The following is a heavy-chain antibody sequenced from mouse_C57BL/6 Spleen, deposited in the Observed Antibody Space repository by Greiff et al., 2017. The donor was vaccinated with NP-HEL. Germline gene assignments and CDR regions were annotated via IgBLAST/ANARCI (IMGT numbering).Heavy chain of an antibody. CDR3: AREMKEAPYFDY. D-gene: IGHD3-2*02. J-gene: IGHJ2*01. CDR1: GFTFSSYA. Sequence: EVMLVESGGGLVKPGGSLKLSCEASGFTFSSYAMSWVRQTPEKRLEWVATISDGGSYTYYPDNVKGRFTISRDNAKNNLYLQMSHLKSEDTAMNYCAREMKEAPYFDYWGQGTTLTVSS. CDR2: ISDGGSYT. V-gene: IGHV5-4*01.